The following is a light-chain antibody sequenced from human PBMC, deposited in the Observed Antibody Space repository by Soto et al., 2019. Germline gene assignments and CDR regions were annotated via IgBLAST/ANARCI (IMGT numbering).Light chain of an antibody. CDR3: QVWDSSSDHPLNV. CDR2: YDD. CDR1: SSNIGNNG. V-gene: IGLV1-36*01. J-gene: IGLJ1*01. Sequence: QSVLTQPPSVSEAPNQRVTISCSGNSSNIGNNGVNWYQHFPGEPPKLLIYYDDLLSSGVSDRFSGSRSGTSASLAIRGLQSEDEADYYCQVWDSSSDHPLNVFGTGTKLTVL.